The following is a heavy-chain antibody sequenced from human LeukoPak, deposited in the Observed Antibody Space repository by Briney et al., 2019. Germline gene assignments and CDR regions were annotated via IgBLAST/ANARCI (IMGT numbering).Heavy chain of an antibody. J-gene: IGHJ4*02. D-gene: IGHD6-19*01. CDR3: ARAGYSSGWDFWGGYYFDY. CDR2: VYSGGST. CDR1: GFTVSSNY. V-gene: IGHV3-53*01. Sequence: GGSLRLSCAASGFTVSSNYMSWVRQAPGKGLGWVSVVYSGGSTYYADSVKGRFTISRDNSKNTLYLQMNSLRAEDTAVYYCARAGYSSGWDFWGGYYFDYWGQGTLVTVSS.